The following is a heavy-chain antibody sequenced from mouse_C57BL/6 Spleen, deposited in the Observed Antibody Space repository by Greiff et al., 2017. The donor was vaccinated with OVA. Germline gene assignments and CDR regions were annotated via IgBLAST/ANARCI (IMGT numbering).Heavy chain of an antibody. CDR1: GFTFSSYA. J-gene: IGHJ3*01. CDR3: ARDRGGSSPFAY. CDR2: ISDGGSYT. V-gene: IGHV5-4*01. Sequence: DVQLVESGGGLVKPGGSLKLSCAASGFTFSSYAMSWVRQTPEKRLEWVATISDGGSYTYYPDNVKGRFTISRDNAKNNLYLQMSHLKSEDTAMYYCARDRGGSSPFAYWGQGTLVTVSA. D-gene: IGHD1-1*01.